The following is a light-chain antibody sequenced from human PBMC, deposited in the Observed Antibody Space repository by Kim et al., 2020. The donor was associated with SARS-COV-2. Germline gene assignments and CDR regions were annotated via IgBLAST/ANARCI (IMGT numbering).Light chain of an antibody. V-gene: IGLV3-21*04. J-gene: IGLJ2*01. CDR2: YDS. Sequence: APGKTARITCGGNNIGRKSVHWYQQKPGQAPVLVIYYDSDRPSGIPERFSGSNSGNMATLTISRVEAGDEADYYCQVWDSSSDHVVFGGGTQLTVL. CDR1: NIGRKS. CDR3: QVWDSSSDHVV.